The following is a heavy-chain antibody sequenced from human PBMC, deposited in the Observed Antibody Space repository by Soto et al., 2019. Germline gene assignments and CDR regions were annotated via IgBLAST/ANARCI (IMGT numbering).Heavy chain of an antibody. J-gene: IGHJ4*02. D-gene: IGHD3-22*01. V-gene: IGHV3-23*01. Sequence: GGSLRLSCAASGFTFSNYAMSWVRQAPGKGLEWVSGIGGRGTSSYYADSVKGRFAISRDNSYNTLFLQLHSLRAEDKAVYYCAKSRYADSSGDYYDFWGQGTRVTVSS. CDR2: IGGRGTSS. CDR1: GFTFSNYA. CDR3: AKSRYADSSGDYYDF.